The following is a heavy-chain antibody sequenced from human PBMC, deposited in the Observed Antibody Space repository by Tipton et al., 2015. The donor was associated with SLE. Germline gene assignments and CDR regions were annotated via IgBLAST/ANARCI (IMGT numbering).Heavy chain of an antibody. Sequence: QSGAEVKKPGESLKISCKASGYGFTNYWIAWVRQMPGKGLEWMGVIYPGDSDTRYSPSFQGQVTISADRSISTAYLQWSSLKASDTAMYYCARLGAGRSLTPDWFDPWGQGTLVTVSS. D-gene: IGHD4/OR15-4a*01. J-gene: IGHJ5*02. CDR3: ARLGAGRSLTPDWFDP. V-gene: IGHV5-51*03. CDR2: IYPGDSDT. CDR1: GYGFTNYW.